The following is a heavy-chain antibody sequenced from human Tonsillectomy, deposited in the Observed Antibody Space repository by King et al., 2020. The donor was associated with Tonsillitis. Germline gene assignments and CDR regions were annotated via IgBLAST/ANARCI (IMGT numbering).Heavy chain of an antibody. Sequence: VQLVESGGGLVQPGGSLRLSCAASGFTFSSYAMSWVRQAPGKGLEWVSVTYSGGSSTYYADSVKGRFTISRDNSKNTLYLQMNSLRAADTAVYYCAKEMAYGGSYYDAFDIWGQGTMVTVSS. J-gene: IGHJ3*02. CDR3: AKEMAYGGSYYDAFDI. CDR2: TYSGGSST. CDR1: GFTFSSYA. V-gene: IGHV3-23*03. D-gene: IGHD1-26*01.